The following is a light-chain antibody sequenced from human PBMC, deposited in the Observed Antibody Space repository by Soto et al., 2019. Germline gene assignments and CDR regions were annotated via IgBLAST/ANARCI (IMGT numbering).Light chain of an antibody. CDR3: MQGTDWPYT. J-gene: IGKJ2*01. CDR1: QSLVHSDGNTH. V-gene: IGKV2-30*02. Sequence: DVVMTQSPLSLPVTLGQPASISCRSTQSLVHSDGNTHLNWFQQRPGQSPRRLICKVSNRDSGVPDRFSGSASGTDFTLKISRVEAEDVGVYYCMQGTDWPYTFGQGTKLEIK. CDR2: KVS.